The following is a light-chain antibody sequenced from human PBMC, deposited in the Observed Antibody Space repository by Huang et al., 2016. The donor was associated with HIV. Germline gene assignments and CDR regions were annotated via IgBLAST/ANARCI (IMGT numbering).Light chain of an antibody. V-gene: IGKV3-15*01. Sequence: EIVMTQSPATLSVSPGERATLSCRASQSINSNLARYQQKFGQAPRLLIYDTSTRASGIPARFSGSGSGTEFTLTISSLQSEDFAVYYCQNYNNWPLLTFGPGTKVDIK. CDR1: QSINSN. CDR3: QNYNNWPLLT. CDR2: DTS. J-gene: IGKJ3*01.